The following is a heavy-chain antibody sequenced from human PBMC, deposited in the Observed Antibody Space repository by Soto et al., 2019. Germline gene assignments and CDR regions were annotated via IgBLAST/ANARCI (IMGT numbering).Heavy chain of an antibody. D-gene: IGHD2-21*02. CDR3: ARGGVMVTDNWLDP. J-gene: IGHJ5*02. CDR2: ISFPVTT. CDR1: NDSISNYY. Sequence: QVHLHESGPGLVKPSETLSLTCTVSNDSISNYYWNWIRQSPGKGLEWIGYISFPVTTNYNLSLKTRVAISLDTSKKQFSLTLSSVTAADTAVYFCARGGVMVTDNWLDPWGQGTLVTVSS. V-gene: IGHV4-59*08.